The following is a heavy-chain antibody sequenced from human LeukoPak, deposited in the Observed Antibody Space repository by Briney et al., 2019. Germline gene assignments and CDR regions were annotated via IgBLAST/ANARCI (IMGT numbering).Heavy chain of an antibody. V-gene: IGHV4-59*01. Sequence: SETLSLTCTVSGGSISSYYWSWIRQPPGKGLEWIGYIYYSGSTNYNPSLKSRVTISVDTSKNQFSLKLSSVTAADTAVYYCAREVSGILTGYWLHSYNWFDPWGQGTLVTVSS. J-gene: IGHJ5*02. CDR2: IYYSGST. CDR1: GGSISSYY. CDR3: AREVSGILTGYWLHSYNWFDP. D-gene: IGHD3-9*01.